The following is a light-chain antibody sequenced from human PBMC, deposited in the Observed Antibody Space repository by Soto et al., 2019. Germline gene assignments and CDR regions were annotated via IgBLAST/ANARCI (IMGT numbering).Light chain of an antibody. CDR3: QQYNSYWWT. CDR2: QAS. V-gene: IGKV1-5*03. J-gene: IGKJ1*01. CDR1: QSISNW. Sequence: DIQMTQSPSTLSASVGDRVTITCRASQSISNWLAWYQQKPGKAPKLLIYQASSLESGVPSRFSGSGSGTKFTLTISSLQPDDFATYYCQQYNSYWWTFGQGTKVEIK.